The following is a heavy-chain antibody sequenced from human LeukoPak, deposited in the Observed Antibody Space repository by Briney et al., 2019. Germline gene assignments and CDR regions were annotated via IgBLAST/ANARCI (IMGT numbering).Heavy chain of an antibody. Sequence: GGSLRLSCVASGFTFSRNSMNWVRQAPGKGLEWVSYISSSSSTIYYADSVKGRFTISRDNAKNSQYLQMNSLRAEDTAVYYCAKVHHPTVTTRAFDYWGQGTLVTVSS. D-gene: IGHD4-17*01. CDR1: GFTFSRNS. J-gene: IGHJ4*02. CDR3: AKVHHPTVTTRAFDY. V-gene: IGHV3-48*01. CDR2: ISSSSSTI.